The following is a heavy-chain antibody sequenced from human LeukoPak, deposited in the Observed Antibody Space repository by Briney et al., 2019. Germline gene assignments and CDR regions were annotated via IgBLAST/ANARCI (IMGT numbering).Heavy chain of an antibody. CDR3: ASGDDSSGYYSLGVGY. J-gene: IGHJ4*02. Sequence: ASVKVSCKSSGYTFNSYGITWVRQAPGQGLEWMGIINPSGGSTSYAQKFQGRVTMTRDTSTSTVYMELSSLRSEDTAVYYCASGDDSSGYYSLGVGYWGQGTLVTVSS. CDR1: GYTFNSYG. D-gene: IGHD3-22*01. V-gene: IGHV1-46*02. CDR2: INPSGGST.